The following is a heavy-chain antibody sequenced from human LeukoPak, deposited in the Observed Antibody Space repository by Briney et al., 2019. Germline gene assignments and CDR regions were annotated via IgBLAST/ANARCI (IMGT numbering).Heavy chain of an antibody. V-gene: IGHV4-30-4*01. CDR1: GGSISSGDYY. CDR2: IYYSGST. CDR3: AREAISRSYYDILTGYVDY. D-gene: IGHD3-9*01. J-gene: IGHJ4*02. Sequence: SQTLSLTCTVSGGSISSGDYYWSWIRQPPGKGLEWIGYIYYSGSTYYNPSLKSRVTISVDTSKNQFSLKLSSVTAADTAVYYCAREAISRSYYDILTGYVDYWGQGTLVTVSS.